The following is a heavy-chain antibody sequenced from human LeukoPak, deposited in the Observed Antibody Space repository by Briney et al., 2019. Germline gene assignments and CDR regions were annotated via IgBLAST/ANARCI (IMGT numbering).Heavy chain of an antibody. J-gene: IGHJ4*02. Sequence: GGSLRISCAASGFTFNKYWMSWVRQAPGKRLEWVANIKEDGSEKYYVDSVKGRFTVSRDSAKNSLYLQMNSLRAEDTAVYYCAGGYCSSTDCYAFDQWGQGTLVTVSS. CDR3: AGGYCSSTDCYAFDQ. CDR1: GFTFNKYW. D-gene: IGHD2-2*01. CDR2: IKEDGSEK. V-gene: IGHV3-7*01.